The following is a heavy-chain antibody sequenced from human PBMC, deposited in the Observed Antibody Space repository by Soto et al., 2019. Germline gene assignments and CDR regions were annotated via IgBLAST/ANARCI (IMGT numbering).Heavy chain of an antibody. J-gene: IGHJ6*02. CDR3: AHWDSSNGLDV. Sequence: QITLEESGPTLVKPTQTLTLTCNFAGFSLYTSGVGVGWIRQPPGKALECLGIIYWDDDRRYSPSLESRLTISTDTSRNLGVLTMTNMGPLDTATYYCAHWDSSNGLDVWGPGTTVTVS. CDR1: GFSLYTSGVG. CDR2: IYWDDDR. V-gene: IGHV2-5*02. D-gene: IGHD4-4*01.